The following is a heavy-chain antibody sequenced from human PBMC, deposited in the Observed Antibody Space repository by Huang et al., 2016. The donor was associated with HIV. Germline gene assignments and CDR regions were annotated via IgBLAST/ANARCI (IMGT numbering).Heavy chain of an antibody. CDR1: TFRFGAYW. CDR3: ATKTAGMDI. Sequence: AESGGRLVQPGGSIRLICVGSTFRFGAYWMSWVRQPPGKGRWWVTNIKQDEREKYYEASVNCRFNISRDTAKKVVFLEMNNVRVEDTATYFCATKTAGMDIWGQGTTVTVS. V-gene: IGHV3-7*03. CDR2: IKQDEREK. D-gene: IGHD1-7*01. J-gene: IGHJ6*02.